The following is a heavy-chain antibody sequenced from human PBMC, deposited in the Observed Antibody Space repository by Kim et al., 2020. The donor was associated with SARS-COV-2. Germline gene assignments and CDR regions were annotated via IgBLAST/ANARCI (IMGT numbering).Heavy chain of an antibody. CDR3: EASDF. J-gene: IGHJ4*02. CDR2: ISDSGLGT. V-gene: IGHV3-23*01. Sequence: GGSLRLSCAASGFTFSTYAMSWARQAPGKGLEWVSTISDSGLGTHYAASVKGRFTISRDNSRSPLFLQMNYLRAEDTAIYYCEASDFWGQGSLVTVSS. CDR1: GFTFSTYA.